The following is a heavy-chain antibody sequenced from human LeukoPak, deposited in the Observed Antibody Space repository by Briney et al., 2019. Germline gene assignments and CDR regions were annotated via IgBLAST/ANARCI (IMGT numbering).Heavy chain of an antibody. J-gene: IGHJ4*02. D-gene: IGHD3-22*01. V-gene: IGHV3-23*01. Sequence: GGSLRLSCAASGFTFSSYAMSWVRQAPGKGPEWVSAISGSGGSTYYADSVKGRFTISRDNSKNTLYLQMNSLRAEDTAVYYCAKDQDSSGYYPSGFDYWGQGTLVTVSS. CDR2: ISGSGGST. CDR1: GFTFSSYA. CDR3: AKDQDSSGYYPSGFDY.